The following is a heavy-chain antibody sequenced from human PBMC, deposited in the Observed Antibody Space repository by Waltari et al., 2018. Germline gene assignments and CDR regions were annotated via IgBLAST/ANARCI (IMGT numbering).Heavy chain of an antibody. D-gene: IGHD1-1*01. V-gene: IGHV4-59*11. J-gene: IGHJ6*03. CDR1: GGSISSHS. Sequence: QVQLQESGPGLVKPSETLSLTCTVSGGSISSHSWSWIRQPPGKGLEWIGDIYYSGSTNYNPSLRSRGTRAGDTSKNQFSLKLRYVIAADTAVDYCAQDGGRDWNDVRYYYYYMDVWGKGTTVTVSS. CDR2: IYYSGST. CDR3: AQDGGRDWNDVRYYYYYMDV.